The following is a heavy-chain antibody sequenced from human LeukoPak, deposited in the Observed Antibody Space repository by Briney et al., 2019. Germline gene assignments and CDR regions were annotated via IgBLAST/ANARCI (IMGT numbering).Heavy chain of an antibody. CDR1: GYTFTGYY. CDR3: TRETSLRYFDY. V-gene: IGHV1-8*03. Sequence: ASVKVSCKASGYTFTGYYMHWVRQATGQGLEWMGWMNPNSGRTGYAQNFQGRITITRNTSISTAYMELSSLRSEDTAVYYCTRETSLRYFDYWGQGTLVTVSS. J-gene: IGHJ4*02. CDR2: MNPNSGRT.